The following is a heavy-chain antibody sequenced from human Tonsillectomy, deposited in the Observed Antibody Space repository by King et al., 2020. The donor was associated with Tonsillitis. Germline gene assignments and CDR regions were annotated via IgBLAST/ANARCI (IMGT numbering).Heavy chain of an antibody. D-gene: IGHD3-3*01. CDR3: ARSLSSSDFSSGYYYYSDS. CDR1: GGSIRSSGYY. Sequence: QLQESGPGLVKPSETLSLTCSVSGGSIRSSGYYWGWIRQPPGKGLEWIGSIYFCGSTYYKSSLKSRVTISVDTSENQFSLKLSSVTAADTALYFCARSLSSSDFSSGYYYYSDSWGQGILVTVSS. V-gene: IGHV4-39*01. J-gene: IGHJ4*02. CDR2: IYFCGST.